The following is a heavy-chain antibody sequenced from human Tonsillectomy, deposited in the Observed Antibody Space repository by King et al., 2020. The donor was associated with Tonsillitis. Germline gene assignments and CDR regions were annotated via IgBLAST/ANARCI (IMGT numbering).Heavy chain of an antibody. D-gene: IGHD5-24*01. CDR1: GFTFSDFY. CDR2: ISSSCSAI. Sequence: VQLVESGGGLVKPGGSLRLSCAVSGFTFSDFYMSWIRQAPGKGLEWISFISSSCSAIHYADSVKGRFTVSRDDAKNSLYLKMNSLRAEDTAVYYCAGGDGSNLIFDYWGQGTLVTVSS. CDR3: AGGDGSNLIFDY. V-gene: IGHV3-11*01. J-gene: IGHJ4*02.